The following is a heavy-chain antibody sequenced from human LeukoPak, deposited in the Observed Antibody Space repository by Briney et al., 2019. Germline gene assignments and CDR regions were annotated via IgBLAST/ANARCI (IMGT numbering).Heavy chain of an antibody. CDR2: ISSGSGTI. CDR1: GFTFSSHD. CDR3: ARDRPLDY. V-gene: IGHV3-48*02. Sequence: PGRSLRLSCAASGFTFSSHDMNWVRQAPGKGLEWVSYISSGSGTIYYADSVKGRFTISRDNAKNSLYLQMNSLRDEDTAVYYCARDRPLDYWGQGTLVTVSS. J-gene: IGHJ4*02.